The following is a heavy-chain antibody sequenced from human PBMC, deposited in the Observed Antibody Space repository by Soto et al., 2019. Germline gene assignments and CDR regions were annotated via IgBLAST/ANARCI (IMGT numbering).Heavy chain of an antibody. Sequence: GESLKISCKGSGYSFTTYWIGWVLQMPGKGLEWMGIIYPGDSDIRYSPSFQGQVTISADKSISTAYLQWSSLKASDTAMYYCARGIGTYYDILTGYYHCPWFDPWGQGTLVTVSS. CDR3: ARGIGTYYDILTGYYHCPWFDP. CDR1: GYSFTTYW. V-gene: IGHV5-51*01. D-gene: IGHD3-9*01. CDR2: IYPGDSDI. J-gene: IGHJ5*02.